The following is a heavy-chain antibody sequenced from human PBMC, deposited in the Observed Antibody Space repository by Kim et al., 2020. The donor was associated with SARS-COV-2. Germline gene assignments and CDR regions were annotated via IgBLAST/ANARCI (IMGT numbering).Heavy chain of an antibody. V-gene: IGHV3-15*01. J-gene: IGHJ4*02. CDR2: IKSKTDGGTT. D-gene: IGHD2-2*01. CDR1: GFTFSKAW. Sequence: GGSLRHSCAVSGFTFSKAWLSWVRQAPGKGLEWVGRIKSKTDGGTTDYAAPVKGRFTISRDDSKNTLTLQMNSLKTEDTAVYYCSADLRGGYCRSTSCSLDYWGQGTLVTVSS. CDR3: SADLRGGYCRSTSCSLDY.